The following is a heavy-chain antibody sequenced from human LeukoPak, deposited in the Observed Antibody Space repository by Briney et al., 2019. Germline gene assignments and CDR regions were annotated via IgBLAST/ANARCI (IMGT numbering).Heavy chain of an antibody. J-gene: IGHJ3*02. CDR2: IYYSGST. CDR3: ARDGVSDGFDI. Sequence: KPSETLSLTCTVSGGSVSSGSYYWSWIRQPPGKGLEWIGYIYYSGSTNYNPSLKSRVTISVDTSKNQFSLKLSSVTAADTAVYYCARDGVSDGFDIWGQGKMVTVS. CDR1: GGSVSSGSYY. D-gene: IGHD3-16*01. V-gene: IGHV4-61*01.